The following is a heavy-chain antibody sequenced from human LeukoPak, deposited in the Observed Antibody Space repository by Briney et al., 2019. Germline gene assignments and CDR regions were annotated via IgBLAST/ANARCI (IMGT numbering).Heavy chain of an antibody. V-gene: IGHV3-23*01. CDR2: ISGSGGST. Sequence: GGSLRLSCAASGFTFSSYAMSRVRQAPGKGLEWVSAISGSGGSTYYADSVKGRFTISRDNSKNTLYLQMNSLRAEDTAVYYCAKKEAYYYGSRSDYFDYWGQGTLVTVSS. D-gene: IGHD3-10*01. CDR1: GFTFSSYA. J-gene: IGHJ4*02. CDR3: AKKEAYYYGSRSDYFDY.